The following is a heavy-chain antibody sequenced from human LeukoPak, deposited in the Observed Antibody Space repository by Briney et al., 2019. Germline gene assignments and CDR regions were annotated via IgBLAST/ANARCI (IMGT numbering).Heavy chain of an antibody. CDR1: GGTFSSYA. V-gene: IGHV1-69*05. CDR2: IVPMFGTA. D-gene: IGHD3-22*01. J-gene: IGHJ4*02. CDR3: ARGGGGSSGPFDY. Sequence: SVKVSCKASGGTFSSYAIGWVRQAPGQGLEWMGGIVPMFGTANYAQKFQGRVTITTDESTSTAYMELSSLRSEDTAVYYCARGGGGSSGPFDYWGQGTLVTVSS.